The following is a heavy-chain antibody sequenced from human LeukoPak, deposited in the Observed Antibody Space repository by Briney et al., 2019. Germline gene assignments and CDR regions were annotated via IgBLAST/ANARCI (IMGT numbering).Heavy chain of an antibody. CDR1: SGSISSSNW. J-gene: IGHJ3*02. CDR2: IYHSGST. CDR3: ARVAHCGGDCYSDAFDI. V-gene: IGHV4-4*01. D-gene: IGHD2-21*02. Sequence: ETLSLTCAVSSGSISSSNWWSWVRQPPGRGLEWIGEIYHSGSTNYSPSLKSRVTISVDKSNNQFSLKLSSVTAADTAVYFCARVAHCGGDCYSDAFDIWGQGTMVTVSS.